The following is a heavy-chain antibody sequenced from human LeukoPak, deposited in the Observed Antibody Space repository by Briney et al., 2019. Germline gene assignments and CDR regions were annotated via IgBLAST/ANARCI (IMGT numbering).Heavy chain of an antibody. CDR2: IKQDGGDK. CDR3: ATDSYNAMDV. Sequence: GGSLRLSCAASGFTLSRYWMTWARQAPGKGLEGVAEIKQDGGDKYYVYSVSARFTISRDNAKNSLYLQINSLRAEDTGVYYCATDSYNAMDVWGQGTTVTVSS. CDR1: GFTLSRYW. J-gene: IGHJ6*02. D-gene: IGHD2-2*02. V-gene: IGHV3-7*02.